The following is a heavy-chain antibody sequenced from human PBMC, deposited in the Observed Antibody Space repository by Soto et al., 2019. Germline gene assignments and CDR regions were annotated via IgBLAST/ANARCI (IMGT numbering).Heavy chain of an antibody. Sequence: QVQLVESGGGVVQPGRSLRLSCAASGFTFSSYGMHWVRQAPGKGLEWVALIWYDGSNKYYADSVKGRFTISRDNSKNTLYLQMNSLRAEDTAVYYGARAQPGNYYMDVWGKGTSVTVSS. CDR2: IWYDGSNK. V-gene: IGHV3-33*01. J-gene: IGHJ6*03. CDR3: ARAQPGNYYMDV. CDR1: GFTFSSYG. D-gene: IGHD6-13*01.